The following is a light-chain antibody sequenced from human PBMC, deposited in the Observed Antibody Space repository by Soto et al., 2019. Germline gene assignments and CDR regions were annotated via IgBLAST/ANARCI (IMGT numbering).Light chain of an antibody. CDR1: SSNIGTNT. V-gene: IGLV1-44*01. CDR3: AAWDDRLQAVV. CDR2: TNN. Sequence: QSVLTQPPSASGTPGQRVTISCSGSSSNIGTNTVNWFQQLPGTAPRLLIYTNNQRPSGVPGRVSGSKSGTSASLAISGLQSEEEADYFCAAWDDRLQAVVFGGGTKVTVL. J-gene: IGLJ2*01.